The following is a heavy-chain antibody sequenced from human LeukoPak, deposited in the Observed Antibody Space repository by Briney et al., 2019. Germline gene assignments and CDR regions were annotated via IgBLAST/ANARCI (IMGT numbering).Heavy chain of an antibody. J-gene: IGHJ5*02. D-gene: IGHD4-11*01. CDR1: GYTFTDYY. CDR3: ATMTTFDP. V-gene: IGHV1-69-2*01. CDR2: VDPEDGET. Sequence: ASVKISCKAFGYTFTDYYIHWVKEAPGKGLEWMGRVDPEDGETTYAEKFQGRVTITADTSTDTAYMELNNLRSEDTAVYYCATMTTFDPWGQGTLVTVSP.